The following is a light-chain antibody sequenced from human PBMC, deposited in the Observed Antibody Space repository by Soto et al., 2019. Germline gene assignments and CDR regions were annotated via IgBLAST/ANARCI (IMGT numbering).Light chain of an antibody. Sequence: QSALTQPASVSGSPGQSITISCTETSSDVGGYNYVSWYQQHPGKAPKLMIYEVSNRPSGVSNRFSGSKSGNTASLTISGLQAEDEADYYCSSYTSSSTPYVFGTGTKVTV. J-gene: IGLJ1*01. V-gene: IGLV2-14*01. CDR3: SSYTSSSTPYV. CDR1: SSDVGGYNY. CDR2: EVS.